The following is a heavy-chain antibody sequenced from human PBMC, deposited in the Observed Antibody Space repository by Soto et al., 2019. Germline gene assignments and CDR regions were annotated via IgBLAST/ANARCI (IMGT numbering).Heavy chain of an antibody. V-gene: IGHV1-18*01. CDR3: ARGQQTGMGGRGWCGP. D-gene: IGHD7-27*01. Sequence: QVHLVQSGAEVRKPGASVKVSCKASGYTFANYAVGWVRQAPGQGLEWMGWVKVDNGETDYAQKIQGRVTMTTDTATSTADMELDSLTFDDTAVYHCARGQQTGMGGRGWCGPWGEGTLVIVSS. CDR1: GYTFANYA. CDR2: VKVDNGET. J-gene: IGHJ5*02.